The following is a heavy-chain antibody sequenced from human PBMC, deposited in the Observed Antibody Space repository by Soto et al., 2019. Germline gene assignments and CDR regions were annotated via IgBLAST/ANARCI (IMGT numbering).Heavy chain of an antibody. D-gene: IGHD6-19*01. V-gene: IGHV1-18*01. CDR1: GYTFTSYG. Sequence: ASVKVSCKASGYTFTSYGISWVRQAPGQGLEWMGWISAYNGNTNYAQKLQGRVTMTTDTSTSTAYMELRSLRSDDTAVYYCARDQYSSGSRRKSHYYYYMDVWGKGTTVTVSS. J-gene: IGHJ6*03. CDR3: ARDQYSSGSRRKSHYYYYMDV. CDR2: ISAYNGNT.